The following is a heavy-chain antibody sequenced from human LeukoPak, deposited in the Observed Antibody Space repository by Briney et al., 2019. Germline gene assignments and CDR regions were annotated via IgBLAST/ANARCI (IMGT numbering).Heavy chain of an antibody. D-gene: IGHD3-22*01. J-gene: IGHJ4*02. V-gene: IGHV1-69*13. CDR2: IIPIFGTA. Sequence: SVKVSCKASGGTFSSHAISWVRQAPGQGLEWMGGIIPIFGTANYAQKFQGRVTITADESTSTAYMELSSLRSEDTAVYYCAXXSHYYDSSGYYYEPWGYWGQGTLVTVSS. CDR1: GGTFSSHA. CDR3: AXXSHYYDSSGYYYEPWGY.